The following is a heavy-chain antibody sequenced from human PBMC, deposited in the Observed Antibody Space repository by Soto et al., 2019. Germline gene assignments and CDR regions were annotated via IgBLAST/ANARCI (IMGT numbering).Heavy chain of an antibody. CDR2: IGGNGKTI. CDR3: TRGGPLARRFDP. Sequence: HPGGSLRLCCLGSGFTFSSHSVTWVRQVPGKGLEWVSIIGGNGKTIYYADSVKGRFTISRDNSKSTVFLQMDSLRAEDTAVYYCTRGGPLARRFDPWGQGTLVTVSS. J-gene: IGHJ5*02. V-gene: IGHV3-23*01. CDR1: GFTFSSHS. D-gene: IGHD3-10*01.